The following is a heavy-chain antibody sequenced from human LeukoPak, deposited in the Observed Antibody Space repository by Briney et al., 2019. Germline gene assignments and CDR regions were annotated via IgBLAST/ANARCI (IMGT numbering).Heavy chain of an antibody. J-gene: IGHJ5*02. Sequence: GGSLRLSCAASGFSVSNHYMAWVRQAPGRRLEWVSFIWADGTTFYTDSVRGRFTVSRDQFKNTLYLQMSSLRPDDTALSYCARDGAGIESWVELAPWGQGTQVTVSA. CDR2: IWADGTT. V-gene: IGHV3-66*02. CDR3: ARDGAGIESWVELAP. D-gene: IGHD5-24*01. CDR1: GFSVSNHY.